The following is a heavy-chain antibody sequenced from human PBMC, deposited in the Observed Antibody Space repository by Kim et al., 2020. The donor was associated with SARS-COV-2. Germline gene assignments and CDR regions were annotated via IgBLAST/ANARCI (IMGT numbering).Heavy chain of an antibody. CDR3: ARGGGGYSGY. J-gene: IGHJ4*02. CDR1: GGSFSGYY. CDR2: IGHSGRT. Sequence: SETLSLTCAVYGGSFSGYYWSWIRQPPGKGLEWIGEIGHSGRTNYNPSLKSRVTISVDMSKNQFSLRLNSVTAADTAVYYCARGGGGYSGYWGQGTLVTVSS. D-gene: IGHD3-22*01. V-gene: IGHV4-34*01.